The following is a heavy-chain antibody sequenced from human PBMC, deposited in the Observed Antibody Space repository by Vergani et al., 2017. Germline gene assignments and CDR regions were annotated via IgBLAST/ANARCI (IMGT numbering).Heavy chain of an antibody. D-gene: IGHD1-26*01. CDR2: IKQDGSEK. CDR3: ARDRGFLGATAFDY. Sequence: EVQLVESGGGLVQPGGSLRLSCAASGFTFNSYWMSWVRQAPGKGLEWVANIKQDGSEKYFVDSVKGRFTISRDNAKNSLYLQMNSLRAEDTAVYYCARDRGFLGATAFDYWGQGTLVTVSS. V-gene: IGHV3-7*03. CDR1: GFTFNSYW. J-gene: IGHJ4*02.